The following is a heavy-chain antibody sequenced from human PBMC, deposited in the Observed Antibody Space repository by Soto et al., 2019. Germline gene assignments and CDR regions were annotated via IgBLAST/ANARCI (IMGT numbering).Heavy chain of an antibody. Sequence: EVQLVESGGGLVQPGGSLRLSCAASGFTVSSNYMSWVRQAPGKGLEWVSLIYSGGNTYYADSVKGRFTISRDHSKNTLFVQVDSLRAEDTAVYYCARSVDGHGCYHCWGQGALVTVSS. J-gene: IGHJ4*02. CDR2: IYSGGNT. D-gene: IGHD3-16*02. V-gene: IGHV3-66*01. CDR1: GFTVSSNY. CDR3: ARSVDGHGCYHC.